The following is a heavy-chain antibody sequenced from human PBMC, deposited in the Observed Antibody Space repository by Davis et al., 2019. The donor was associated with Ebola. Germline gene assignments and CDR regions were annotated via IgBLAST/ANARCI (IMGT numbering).Heavy chain of an antibody. D-gene: IGHD2-21*01. Sequence: PGGSLRLSCKGSGYNFSRYWITWVRQMPGKGLEWLGKIDPIDSKTNYSPSFQGHVTISVDESISTAYLQWSSLRASDTAIYYCASGRYCGGVNCPMDVWGTGTTVTVSS. CDR2: IDPIDSKT. CDR1: GYNFSRYW. V-gene: IGHV5-10-1*01. J-gene: IGHJ6*03. CDR3: ASGRYCGGVNCPMDV.